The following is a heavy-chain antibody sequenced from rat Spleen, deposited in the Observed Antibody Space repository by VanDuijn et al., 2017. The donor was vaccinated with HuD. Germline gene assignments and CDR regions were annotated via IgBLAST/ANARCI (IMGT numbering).Heavy chain of an antibody. J-gene: IGHJ2*01. D-gene: IGHD1-2*01. CDR3: ATHGTMAARSGYYFDY. CDR2: ISTGGGNT. V-gene: IGHV5S23*01. Sequence: EVQLVESGGGFVQPGRSLKLSCAASGFTFSNYDMAWVRQAPTKGLEWVASISTGGGNTYYRDSVRGRFTISRDDAKSTLNLQMDSLRSEDTATYYCATHGTMAARSGYYFDYWGQGVMVTVSS. CDR1: GFTFSNYD.